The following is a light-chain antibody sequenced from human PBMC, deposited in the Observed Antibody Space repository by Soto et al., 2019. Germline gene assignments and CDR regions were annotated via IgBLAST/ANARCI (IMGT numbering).Light chain of an antibody. J-gene: IGLJ1*01. CDR3: AAWDDSLNAFV. Sequence: QSVLTQPPSASGTPGQRVTISCSGSSSNIGGNTVNWYQQLPGTAPKLLIYGNDQRPSGVPDRCSGSKSGTSASLAISGPQSEDEADYYCAAWDDSLNAFVFGTGTKLTVL. V-gene: IGLV1-44*01. CDR1: SSNIGGNT. CDR2: GND.